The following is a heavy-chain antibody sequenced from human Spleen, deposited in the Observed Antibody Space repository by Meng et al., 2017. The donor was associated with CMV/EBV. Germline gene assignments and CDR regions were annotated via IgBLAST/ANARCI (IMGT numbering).Heavy chain of an antibody. J-gene: IGHJ4*02. CDR1: AYVSSSSFY. D-gene: IGHD6-19*01. CDR3: ATIKVDSSGRYEFVH. V-gene: IGHV4-61*01. Sequence: AYVSSSSFYWRWIRQPPGKGLEWVAYMSYTGITNYNPSLKSRVTMSADTSKNQFSLKLTSVTAADAAVYYCATIKVDSSGRYEFVHWGQGTQVTVSS. CDR2: MSYTGIT.